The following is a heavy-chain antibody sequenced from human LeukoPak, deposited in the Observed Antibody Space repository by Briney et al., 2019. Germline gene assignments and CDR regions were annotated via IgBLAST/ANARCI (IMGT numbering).Heavy chain of an antibody. J-gene: IGHJ4*02. V-gene: IGHV4-4*07. CDR3: ARPGGGSYTFVGGYYFDY. CDR1: GVSISAYY. CDR2: IYPGESIYASENT. D-gene: IGHD1-26*01. Sequence: SETLSLTCSVSGVSISAYYWRWIRQPAGKGLEWIGRIYPGESIYASENTNYNPSLKSRVSMSGDTSKNQVSLKLRSVTAADTAVYDWARPGGGSYTFVGGYYFDYWGQGTLVTVSS.